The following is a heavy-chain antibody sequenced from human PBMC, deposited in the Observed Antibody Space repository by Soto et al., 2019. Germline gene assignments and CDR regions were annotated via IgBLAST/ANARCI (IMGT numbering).Heavy chain of an antibody. J-gene: IGHJ3*02. CDR1: GFTFSDYY. V-gene: IGHV3-11*06. CDR3: ARHTHALNAFDI. CDR2: ISSSSYT. Sequence: PRLSCAASGFTFSDYYMSWTRQAPGKGLEWVSYISSSSYTNYADTVKGRFTISRDNAKNSLYLQMNSLRAEDTAVYYCARHTHALNAFDIWGQGTMVPVSS. D-gene: IGHD2-2*01.